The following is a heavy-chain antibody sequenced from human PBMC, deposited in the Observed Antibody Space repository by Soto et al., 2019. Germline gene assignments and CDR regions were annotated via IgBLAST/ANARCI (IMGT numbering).Heavy chain of an antibody. CDR1: GFNFGDYA. CDR3: TRGLSVTTRLWYYYYMDV. V-gene: IGHV3-49*03. D-gene: IGHD4-4*01. J-gene: IGHJ6*03. Sequence: EVQLVESGGGLVQPGRSLRLSCTGSGFNFGDYAMSWFRQAPGKGLEWVGFIRSKAYGGTTEYAASVKGRFTISRDDSKTIASLQMNSLKTEDTAVYYCTRGLSVTTRLWYYYYMDVWGKGTTVTVSS. CDR2: IRSKAYGGTT.